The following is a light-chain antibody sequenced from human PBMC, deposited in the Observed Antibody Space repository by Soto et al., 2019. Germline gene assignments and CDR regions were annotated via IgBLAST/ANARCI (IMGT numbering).Light chain of an antibody. CDR3: QQYATYAPST. CDR1: QSIGTW. J-gene: IGKJ1*01. CDR2: DAS. V-gene: IGKV1-5*01. Sequence: IQLTQSPSTLSASVGDRITITCRAIQSIGTWLAWYQHRPGEGPKLLIHDASSLESGVPSRFSGSGSATEFSLTISSLESGDSGTYHCQQYATYAPSTFGQGTKVDIK.